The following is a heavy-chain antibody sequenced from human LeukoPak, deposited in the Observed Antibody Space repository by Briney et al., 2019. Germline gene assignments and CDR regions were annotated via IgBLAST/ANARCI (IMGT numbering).Heavy chain of an antibody. J-gene: IGHJ6*03. CDR2: IESKTDGGTT. V-gene: IGHV3-15*04. Sequence: GGSHRLSCAASGFSFSDAWMSWVRQIPGKGLEWVGRIESKTDGGTTDYAAPVKGRFTISRDDSTNTLYLQMNSLRAEDTAVYYCASRQRGDTAMVPYYYYYMDVWGKGTTVTVSS. CDR3: ASRQRGDTAMVPYYYYYMDV. D-gene: IGHD5-18*01. CDR1: GFSFSDAW.